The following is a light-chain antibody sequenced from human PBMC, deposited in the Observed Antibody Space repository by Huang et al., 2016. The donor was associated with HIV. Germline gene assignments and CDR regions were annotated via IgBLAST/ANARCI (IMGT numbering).Light chain of an antibody. CDR3: QQYGSSPT. CDR1: QSVSSSY. Sequence: EIVLTQSPGTLSLSPGERATLSCRASQSVSSSYLAWYQQKPGQAPRLLIYGASSRATGIPDSVRGSGSGTDFTLTISRLEPEDFAVYYCQQYGSSPTFGQGTKVEIK. J-gene: IGKJ1*01. CDR2: GAS. V-gene: IGKV3-20*01.